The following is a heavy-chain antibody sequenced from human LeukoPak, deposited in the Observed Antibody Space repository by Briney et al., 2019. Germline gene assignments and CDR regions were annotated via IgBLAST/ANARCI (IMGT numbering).Heavy chain of an antibody. CDR1: GFTVSSSY. V-gene: IGHV3-66*01. CDR3: ARGARGAYFDF. CDR2: IYGADTI. D-gene: IGHD4/OR15-4a*01. J-gene: IGHJ4*02. Sequence: GGSLRLSCAASGFTVSSSYMGWVRQVPGKGLEWVSCIYGADTIYYADFVKDRLTISRDSNRNILYLQMNSLRAEDTAVYYCARGARGAYFDFWGQGTLVTVSS.